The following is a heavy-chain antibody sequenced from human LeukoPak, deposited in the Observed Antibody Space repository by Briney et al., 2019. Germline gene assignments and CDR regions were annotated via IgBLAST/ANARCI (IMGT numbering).Heavy chain of an antibody. Sequence: PGGSLRLSCAASEFTFSRYTMNWVRQAPGKGLEWVSSITGSSTYIYYSDSVRGRFTISRDNANNSLYLQMSSLRVEDTAVYYCARANDYIDYWGRGVLVTVS. V-gene: IGHV3-21*01. J-gene: IGHJ4*02. CDR1: EFTFSRYT. CDR2: ITGSSTYI. CDR3: ARANDYIDY.